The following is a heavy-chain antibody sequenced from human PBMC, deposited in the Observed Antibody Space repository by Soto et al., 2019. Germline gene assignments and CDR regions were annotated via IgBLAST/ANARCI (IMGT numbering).Heavy chain of an antibody. CDR2: IYWDNDK. V-gene: IGHV2-5*02. D-gene: IGHD2-21*02. Sequence: QITLKESGPPLVKPTQTLTLTCTFSGFSLNTGGLAVGWIRQPPGKALEWLALIYWDNDKRYSPSLRSRLTITKDTSKNQVVLTMTNMDPVDAATYYCVHSRCGGDCLQSYSSHYYGMDVWGQGTTVTVSS. J-gene: IGHJ6*02. CDR3: VHSRCGGDCLQSYSSHYYGMDV. CDR1: GFSLNTGGLA.